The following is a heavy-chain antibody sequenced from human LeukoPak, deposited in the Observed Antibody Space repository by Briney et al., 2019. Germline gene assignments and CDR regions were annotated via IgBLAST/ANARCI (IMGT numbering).Heavy chain of an antibody. V-gene: IGHV3-23*01. J-gene: IGHJ6*03. CDR2: ISGSGGST. CDR3: AKPDDESGSIYYYYYMDV. D-gene: IGHD1-26*01. Sequence: KPGGSLRLSCAASGFTFSSYAMSWVRQAPGKGLEWVSAISGSGGSTYYADSVKGRFTISRDNSKNTLYLQMNSLRAEDTAVYYCAKPDDESGSIYYYYYMDVWGKGTTVTVSS. CDR1: GFTFSSYA.